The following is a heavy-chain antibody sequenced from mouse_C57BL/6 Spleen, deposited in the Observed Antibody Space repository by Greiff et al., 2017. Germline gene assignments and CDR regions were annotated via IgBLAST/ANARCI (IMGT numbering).Heavy chain of an antibody. CDR2: ISYDGSN. CDR3: AAGGYDYSFDY. J-gene: IGHJ2*01. D-gene: IGHD2-4*01. Sequence: DVQLQESGPGLVKPSQSLSLTCSVTGYSITSGYYWNWIRQFPGNKLEWMGYISYDGSNNYNPSLKNRISITRDTSKNQFFLKLNSVTTEDTATYYCAAGGYDYSFDYWGQGTTLTVSS. V-gene: IGHV3-6*01. CDR1: GYSITSGYY.